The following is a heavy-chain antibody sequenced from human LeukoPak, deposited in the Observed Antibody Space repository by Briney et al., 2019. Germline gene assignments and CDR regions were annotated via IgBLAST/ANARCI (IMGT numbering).Heavy chain of an antibody. J-gene: IGHJ6*03. CDR2: ISSSSSTI. V-gene: IGHV3-48*04. D-gene: IGHD3-16*02. CDR3: AKDPSSRSLALRSMDV. CDR1: GFTFSSYS. Sequence: GGSLRLSCAASGFTFSSYSMNWVRQAPGKGLEWVSYISSSSSTIYYADSVKGRFTISRDNAKNSLYLQMNSLRAEDTAMYYCAKDPSSRSLALRSMDVWGKGTTVTVSS.